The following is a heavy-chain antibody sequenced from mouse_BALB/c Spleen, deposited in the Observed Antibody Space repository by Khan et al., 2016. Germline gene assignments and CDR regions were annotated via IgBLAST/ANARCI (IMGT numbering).Heavy chain of an antibody. V-gene: IGHV9-3-1*01. Sequence: QIQLVQSGPELKKPGETVKISCKASGYTFTNYGMNWVKQAPGKGLKWMGWINTYTGESTYADDFKGRFAISLQTSASTAYLQINNLKNEDTAAYCCAIGGDCGRFASWGQGTLVTVSA. J-gene: IGHJ3*01. CDR3: AIGGDCGRFAS. CDR2: INTYTGES. D-gene: IGHD2-13*01. CDR1: GYTFTNYG.